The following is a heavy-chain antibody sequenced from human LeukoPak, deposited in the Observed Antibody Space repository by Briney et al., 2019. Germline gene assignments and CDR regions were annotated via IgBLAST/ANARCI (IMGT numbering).Heavy chain of an antibody. Sequence: PGGSLRLSCAASGFTFSSYAVSWVRQAPGKGLEWVSAISGSGGSTYYADSVKGRFTISRDNAKNSLYLQMNSLRAEDTAVYYCARDRRALGIGDAFDIWGQGTMVTVSS. CDR1: GFTFSSYA. D-gene: IGHD7-27*01. J-gene: IGHJ3*02. V-gene: IGHV3-23*01. CDR3: ARDRRALGIGDAFDI. CDR2: ISGSGGST.